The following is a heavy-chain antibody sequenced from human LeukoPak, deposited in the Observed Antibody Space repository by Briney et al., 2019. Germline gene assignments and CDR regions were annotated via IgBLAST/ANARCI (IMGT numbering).Heavy chain of an antibody. CDR2: INHSGST. J-gene: IGHJ6*03. Sequence: SETLSLTCAVYGGSFSGYYWSWIRQPPGKGLEWIGEINHSGSTNYNPSLKSRATISVDTSKNQFSLKLSSVTAADTAVYYCARVGSGWYARSYYYMDVWGKGTTVTVSS. CDR1: GGSFSGYY. CDR3: ARVGSGWYARSYYYMDV. V-gene: IGHV4-34*01. D-gene: IGHD6-19*01.